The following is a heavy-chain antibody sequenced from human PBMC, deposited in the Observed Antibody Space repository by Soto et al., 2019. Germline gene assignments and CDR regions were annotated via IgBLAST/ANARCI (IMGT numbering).Heavy chain of an antibody. D-gene: IGHD4-17*01. Sequence: SETLSLTCAVYGGSFSGYYWSWIRQPPGKELEWIGEVNHSGSTNYNPSLKSRVTISVDTSKNQFSLKLSSVTAADTAVYYCARGRDYGDYYWGQGTLVTVSS. J-gene: IGHJ4*02. CDR3: ARGRDYGDYY. V-gene: IGHV4-34*01. CDR1: GGSFSGYY. CDR2: VNHSGST.